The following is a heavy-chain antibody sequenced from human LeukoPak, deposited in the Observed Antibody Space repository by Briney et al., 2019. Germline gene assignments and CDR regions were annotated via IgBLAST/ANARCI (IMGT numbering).Heavy chain of an antibody. D-gene: IGHD3-3*01. CDR1: GFTFSSYG. V-gene: IGHV3-33*01. Sequence: GGSLRLSCAASGFTFSSYGMHWVRQAPGKGLEWVAVIWYDGSNKYYVDSVKGRFTISRDNSKNTLYMQMNSLRAEDTAVYYCARGWSGMDVWGQGTTVTVSS. CDR2: IWYDGSNK. J-gene: IGHJ6*02. CDR3: ARGWSGMDV.